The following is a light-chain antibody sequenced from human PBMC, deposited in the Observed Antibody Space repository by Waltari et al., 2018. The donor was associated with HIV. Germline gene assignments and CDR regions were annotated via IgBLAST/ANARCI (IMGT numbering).Light chain of an antibody. CDR2: EDS. Sequence: SYELTQPPSVSVSPGQTARITCSGAALPKKYAYWYQQRSGQAPVLVIYEDSKRPSVIPERFSGSSSGTMVTLTISGAQVEDEADYYCYSTDITSHQRVFGGGTKLTVL. J-gene: IGLJ3*02. CDR3: YSTDITSHQRV. CDR1: ALPKKY. V-gene: IGLV3-10*01.